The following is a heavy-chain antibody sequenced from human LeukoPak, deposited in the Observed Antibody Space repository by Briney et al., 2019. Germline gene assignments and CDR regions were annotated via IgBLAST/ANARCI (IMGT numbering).Heavy chain of an antibody. V-gene: IGHV3-11*01. Sequence: GGSLRLSWAASGFTLSDYYMTCVRQAQREGLEWVSYVGNVGSDIMLYRDSVKGRFTAFRDYAKNSLYLQMNSLRAEDTAVYYCARDKSNKGHDCWGQGTLVTVSS. CDR3: ARDKSNKGHDC. J-gene: IGHJ4*02. CDR1: GFTLSDYY. CDR2: VGNVGSDIM.